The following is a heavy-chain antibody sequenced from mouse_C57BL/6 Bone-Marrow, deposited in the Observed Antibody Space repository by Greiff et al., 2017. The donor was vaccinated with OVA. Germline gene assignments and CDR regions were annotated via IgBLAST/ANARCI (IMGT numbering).Heavy chain of an antibody. Sequence: QVQLQQPGAELVKPGASVKMSCKASGYTFTSYWITWVKQRPGQGLEWIGDIYPGSGSTNYNEKFKSKATLSVDTSSSTAYMQLSSLTSEDSAVYYCASKAQATGIYYAMDYWGQGTSVTVSS. CDR3: ASKAQATGIYYAMDY. J-gene: IGHJ4*01. D-gene: IGHD3-2*02. CDR1: GYTFTSYW. CDR2: IYPGSGST. V-gene: IGHV1-55*01.